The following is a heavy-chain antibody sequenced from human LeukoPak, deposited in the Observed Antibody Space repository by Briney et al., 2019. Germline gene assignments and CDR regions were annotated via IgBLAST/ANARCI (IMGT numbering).Heavy chain of an antibody. Sequence: ASVKVSCKASGYTFTSYGISWVRQAPGQGLEWMGWISAYNGNTNYAQKLQGRVTMTTDTSTSTAYMELRSLRSEDTAVYYCASPKDGYNAFDYWGQGTLVTVSS. CDR3: ASPKDGYNAFDY. V-gene: IGHV1-18*01. D-gene: IGHD5-24*01. CDR2: ISAYNGNT. CDR1: GYTFTSYG. J-gene: IGHJ4*02.